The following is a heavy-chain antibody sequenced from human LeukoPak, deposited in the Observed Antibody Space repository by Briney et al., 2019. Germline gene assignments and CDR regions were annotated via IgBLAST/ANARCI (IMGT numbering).Heavy chain of an antibody. CDR3: ARERTGGWDAFDF. D-gene: IGHD6-19*01. V-gene: IGHV3-74*01. CDR2: LNSVGSSG. CDR1: GFTFTGFC. Sequence: GGSLIFSWAASGFTFTGFCMHWVAQVQGKGLLWVSRLNSVGSSGSYADSVKGRCTISRDNDKNTMYLQMNSMRAEDTAVYYCARERTGGWDAFDFWGQGTLVTVSS. J-gene: IGHJ4*02.